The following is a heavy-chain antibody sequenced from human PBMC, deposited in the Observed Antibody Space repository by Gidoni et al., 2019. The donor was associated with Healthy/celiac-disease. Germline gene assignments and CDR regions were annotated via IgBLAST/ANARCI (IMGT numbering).Heavy chain of an antibody. CDR3: AKDLGWELLTTLMDV. CDR2: ISWNSGSI. Sequence: EVQLVESGGGLVQPGRSLRLSCAASGFTFDDYAMHWVRQAPGKGLEWVSGISWNSGSIGYADSVKGRFTISRDNAKNSLYLQMNSLRAEDTALYYCAKDLGWELLTTLMDVWGKGTTVTVSS. V-gene: IGHV3-9*01. CDR1: GFTFDDYA. J-gene: IGHJ6*03. D-gene: IGHD1-26*01.